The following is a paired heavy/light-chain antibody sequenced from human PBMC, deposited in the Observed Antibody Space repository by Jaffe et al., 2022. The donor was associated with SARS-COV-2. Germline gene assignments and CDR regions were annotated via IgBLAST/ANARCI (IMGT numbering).Light chain of an antibody. CDR3: AAWDDLLFAGL. V-gene: IGLV1-47*01. J-gene: IGLJ2*01. Sequence: QSVLTQPPSASGAPGQSVTISCSGSRSNVGSNWVYWYQQLPGTAPKLLMHRNDQRPSGVPDRFSGSKSGTSASLAISGLRSEDEGDYYCAAWDDLLFAGLFGGGTKLTVL. CDR2: RND. CDR1: RSNVGSNW.
Heavy chain of an antibody. CDR3: ARHSLHSDYDLSFDY. CDR2: VREDGIEK. Sequence: EVQLVESGGGLVQPGGSLRLSCAASGFSFSDYWMSWVRLAPGKGLEWVANVREDGIEKYYVDSVKGRFTISRDNTKDSLNLQMNGLRAEDAAVYYCARHSLHSDYDLSFDYWGQGTPVTVSS. D-gene: IGHD5-12*01. V-gene: IGHV3-7*01. J-gene: IGHJ4*02. CDR1: GFSFSDYW.